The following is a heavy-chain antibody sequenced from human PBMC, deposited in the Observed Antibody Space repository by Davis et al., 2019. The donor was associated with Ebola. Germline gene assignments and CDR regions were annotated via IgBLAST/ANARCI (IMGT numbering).Heavy chain of an antibody. J-gene: IGHJ4*02. Sequence: GGSLRLSCAASGFTFSDYYMSWIRQAPGKGLEWVSYISSSGSTIYYADSVKGRFTISRDNSKNTLYLQMNSLRAEDTAVYYCAKDSPELAAYFDYWGQGTLVTVSS. D-gene: IGHD5-24*01. V-gene: IGHV3-11*04. CDR3: AKDSPELAAYFDY. CDR2: ISSSGSTI. CDR1: GFTFSDYY.